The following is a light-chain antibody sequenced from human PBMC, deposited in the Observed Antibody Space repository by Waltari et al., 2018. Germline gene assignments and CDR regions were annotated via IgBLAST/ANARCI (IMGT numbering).Light chain of an antibody. CDR3: HSRDSNGDVL. CDR1: SLRTYY. Sequence: SSELTQDPAVSVALGQTVRITCQGDSLRTYYVAWFQQKAGQAPTLVIYGKNNRPSGILDRFSASTSGSRASLTIIGAQAEDEADYYCHSRDSNGDVLIGGGTKVTVV. J-gene: IGLJ2*01. V-gene: IGLV3-19*01. CDR2: GKN.